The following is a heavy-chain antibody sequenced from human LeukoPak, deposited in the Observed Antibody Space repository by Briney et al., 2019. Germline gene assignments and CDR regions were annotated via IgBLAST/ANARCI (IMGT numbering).Heavy chain of an antibody. Sequence: GGSLRLSCAASGFTFSSYAMSWVRQVPGKGLEWVSSISGSDGGTNYADSVKGRFTISRDNSKNTLYLQMNSLRAEDTAVYYCATGESRHHSWGQGTLVTVSS. D-gene: IGHD7-27*01. J-gene: IGHJ4*02. CDR2: ISGSDGGT. CDR1: GFTFSSYA. V-gene: IGHV3-23*01. CDR3: ATGESRHHS.